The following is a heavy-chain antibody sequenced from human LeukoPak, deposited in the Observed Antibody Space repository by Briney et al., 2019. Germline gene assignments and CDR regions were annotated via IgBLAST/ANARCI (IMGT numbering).Heavy chain of an antibody. CDR2: IWYDGSNK. D-gene: IGHD3-22*01. J-gene: IGHJ4*02. CDR1: GFTFSSYA. CDR3: AKPAYYDSSGYYPYYFDY. V-gene: IGHV3-33*08. Sequence: GGSLRLSCAASGFTFSSYAMHWVRQAPGKGLEWVAVIWYDGSNKYYADSVKGRFTISRDNSKNTLYLQMNSLRAEDTAVYYCAKPAYYDSSGYYPYYFDYWGQGTLVTVSS.